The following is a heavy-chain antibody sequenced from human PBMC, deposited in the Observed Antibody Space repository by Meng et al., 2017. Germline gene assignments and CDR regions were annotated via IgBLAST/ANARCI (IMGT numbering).Heavy chain of an antibody. V-gene: IGHV3-9*01. CDR2: ISWNSGSI. CDR3: AKDDAFDI. CDR1: GFTFDDYA. J-gene: IGHJ3*02. Sequence: GGSLRLSCAASGFTFDDYAMHWVRQAPGKGLEWVSGISWNSGSIGYADSVKGRFAISRDNAKNSLYLQMNSLRAEDTALYYCAKDDAFDIWGQGTMVTVSS.